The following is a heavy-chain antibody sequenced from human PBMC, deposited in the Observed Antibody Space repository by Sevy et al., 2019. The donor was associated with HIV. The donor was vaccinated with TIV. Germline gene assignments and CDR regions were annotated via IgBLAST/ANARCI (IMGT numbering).Heavy chain of an antibody. CDR1: GFTFSASG. D-gene: IGHD2-2*01. Sequence: GGSLRPSCAASGFTFSASGINWVRQAPGKGLEWVSSISSSSNYIYYADSVKGRFTISRDNAKDSLYLQINSVRAEDTAVYYCARDLSPDYYYYYGMDVWGQGTTVTVSS. CDR3: ARDLSPDYYYYYGMDV. CDR2: ISSSSNYI. V-gene: IGHV3-21*01. J-gene: IGHJ6*02.